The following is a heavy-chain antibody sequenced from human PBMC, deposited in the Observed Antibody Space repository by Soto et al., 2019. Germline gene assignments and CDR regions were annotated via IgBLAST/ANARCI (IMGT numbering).Heavy chain of an antibody. CDR3: AVFWSGYYKGSYYYYGMDV. CDR2: INPSGGST. Sequence: GASVKVSCKASGYTFTSYYMHWVRQAPGRGLEWMGIINPSGGSTSYAQKFQGRVTMTRDTSTSTVYMELSSLRSEDTAVYYCAVFWSGYYKGSYYYYGMDVWGQGTTVTVSS. CDR1: GYTFTSYY. J-gene: IGHJ6*02. V-gene: IGHV1-46*01. D-gene: IGHD3-3*01.